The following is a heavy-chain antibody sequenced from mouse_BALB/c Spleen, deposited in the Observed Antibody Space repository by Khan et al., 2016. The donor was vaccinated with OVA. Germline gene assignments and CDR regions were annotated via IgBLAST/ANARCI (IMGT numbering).Heavy chain of an antibody. CDR2: IWGGGST. V-gene: IGHV2-6-5*01. D-gene: IGHD1-1*02. Sequence: QVQLKESGPGLVAPSQSLSITCTVSGFSLTDYGVSWIRQPPGKGLEWLGVIWGGGSTYYNSALKSRLSISTDNSKSQVFFKMNSLQTDDTAMYDCAKGVWCYYYAIDYWGQGTSVTVSS. J-gene: IGHJ4*01. CDR1: GFSLTDYG. CDR3: AKGVWCYYYAIDY.